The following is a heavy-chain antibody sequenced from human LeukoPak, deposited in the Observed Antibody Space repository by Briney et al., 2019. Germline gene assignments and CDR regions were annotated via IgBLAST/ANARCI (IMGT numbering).Heavy chain of an antibody. J-gene: IGHJ6*03. CDR2: IQYDGSNE. V-gene: IGHV3-30*02. Sequence: GGSLRLSCAASGFTFSSYGMHWVRQAPGKGLEWVAYIQYDGSNEQYADSVKGRFSISRDSSKNILYLQLNSLRAEDTAVYYCARAGELELHWDYMDVWGKGTTVTVSS. D-gene: IGHD1-7*01. CDR3: ARAGELELHWDYMDV. CDR1: GFTFSSYG.